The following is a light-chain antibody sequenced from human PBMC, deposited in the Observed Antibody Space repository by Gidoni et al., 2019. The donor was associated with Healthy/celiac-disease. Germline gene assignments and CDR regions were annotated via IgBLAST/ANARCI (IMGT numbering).Light chain of an antibody. CDR1: SSDVGSYNL. CDR2: EGS. CDR3: CSYAGSRTVV. Sequence: QSALTQPASVSGSPGQSITISCTGTSSDVGSYNLVSWYQQHPGKAPKLMIYEGSKRPSGVSNRFSGSKSDNTASLTISGLQAEDEADYYCCSYAGSRTVVFGGGTKLTVL. V-gene: IGLV2-23*01. J-gene: IGLJ2*01.